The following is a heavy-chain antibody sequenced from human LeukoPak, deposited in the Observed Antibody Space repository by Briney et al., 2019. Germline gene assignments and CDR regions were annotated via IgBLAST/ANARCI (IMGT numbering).Heavy chain of an antibody. V-gene: IGHV4-34*01. D-gene: IGHD2-15*01. CDR2: INHSGST. Sequence: SETLSLTCAVYGGSFSGYYWSWIRQPPGKGLEWIGEINHSGSTNYNPSLKSRVTISVDTSKNQFSLKLSSVTAADTAVYYCARVAPYCGSCYDYWGQGTLVTVSS. CDR3: ARVAPYCGSCYDY. J-gene: IGHJ4*02. CDR1: GGSFSGYY.